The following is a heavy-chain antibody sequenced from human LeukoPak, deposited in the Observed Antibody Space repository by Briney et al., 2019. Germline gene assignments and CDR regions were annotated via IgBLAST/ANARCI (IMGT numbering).Heavy chain of an antibody. Sequence: SETLSLTCTVSGGSISSYYWSWIRQPPGKGLEWIGEINHSGSTNYNPSLKSRVTISVDTSKNQFSLKLSSVTAADTAVYYCARGGGLSIVVVPAAIWFDPWGQGTLVTVSS. D-gene: IGHD2-2*01. V-gene: IGHV4-34*01. CDR3: ARGGGLSIVVVPAAIWFDP. CDR1: GGSISSYY. CDR2: INHSGST. J-gene: IGHJ5*02.